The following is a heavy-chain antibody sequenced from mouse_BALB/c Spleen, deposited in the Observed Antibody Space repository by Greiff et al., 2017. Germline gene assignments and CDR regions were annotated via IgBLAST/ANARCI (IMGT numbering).Heavy chain of an antibody. CDR2: INPSNGGT. Sequence: QVQLQQSGAELVKPGASVKLSCKASGYTFTSYYMYWVKQRPGQGLEWIGEINPSNGGTNFNEKFKSKATLTVDKSSSTAYMQLSSLTSEDSAVYYCTRDDGAWFAYWGQGTLVTVSA. V-gene: IGHV1S81*02. CDR3: TRDDGAWFAY. J-gene: IGHJ3*01. CDR1: GYTFTSYY. D-gene: IGHD2-12*01.